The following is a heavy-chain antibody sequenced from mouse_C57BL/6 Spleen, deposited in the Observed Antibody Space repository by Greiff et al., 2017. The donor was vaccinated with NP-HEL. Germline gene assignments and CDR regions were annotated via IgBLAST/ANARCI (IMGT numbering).Heavy chain of an antibody. D-gene: IGHD1-1*01. Sequence: VQLQQPGAELVKPGASVKLSCKASGYTFTSYWMHWVKQRPGQGLEWIGMIHPNSGSTNYNEKFKSKATLTVDKSSSTAYMQLSSLTSEDSAVYYCARSPDYYGSSFFAYWGQGTLVTVSA. J-gene: IGHJ3*01. CDR3: ARSPDYYGSSFFAY. CDR2: IHPNSGST. V-gene: IGHV1-64*01. CDR1: GYTFTSYW.